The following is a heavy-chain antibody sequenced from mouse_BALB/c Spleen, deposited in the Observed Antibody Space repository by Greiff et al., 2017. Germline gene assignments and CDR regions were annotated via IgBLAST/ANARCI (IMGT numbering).Heavy chain of an antibody. CDR1: GFSLTSYG. V-gene: IGHV2-6-2*01. Sequence: QVQLKESGPDLVAPSQSLSITCTVSGFSLTSYGVHWVRQPPGKGLEWLVVIWSDGSTTYNSALKSRLSISKDNSKSQVFLKMNSLQTDDTAMYYCARPAYYGNYGFAYWGQGTLVTVSA. CDR2: IWSDGST. CDR3: ARPAYYGNYGFAY. D-gene: IGHD2-10*01. J-gene: IGHJ3*01.